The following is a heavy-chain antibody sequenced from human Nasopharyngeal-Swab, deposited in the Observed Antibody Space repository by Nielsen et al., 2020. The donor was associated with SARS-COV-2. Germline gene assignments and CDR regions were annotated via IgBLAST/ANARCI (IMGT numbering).Heavy chain of an antibody. CDR1: GFTFSSYG. CDR3: AKCSSTYCYTKYYIDV. Sequence: GGSLRLSCAASGFTFSSYGLHWVCQPPGKGLEWVAVISYDGTHKYYADSVKGRFTMSSDNSKDTLYLQMNSLRAEDAAVYYYAKCSSTYCYTKYYIDVWGKGTTVTVSS. J-gene: IGHJ6*03. D-gene: IGHD2-2*02. CDR2: ISYDGTHK. V-gene: IGHV3-30*18.